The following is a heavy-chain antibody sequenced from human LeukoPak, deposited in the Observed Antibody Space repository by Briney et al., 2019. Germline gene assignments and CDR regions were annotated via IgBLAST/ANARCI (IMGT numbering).Heavy chain of an antibody. D-gene: IGHD6-6*01. Sequence: ASVKVSCKASGGTFSSYAISWVRQAPGQGLEWMRGIIPIFGTANYAQKFQGRVTITADESTSTAYMELSSLRSEDTAVYYCVSISEGSSSSESAFDIWGQGTMVTVSS. J-gene: IGHJ3*02. CDR2: IIPIFGTA. CDR1: GGTFSSYA. V-gene: IGHV1-69*13. CDR3: VSISEGSSSSESAFDI.